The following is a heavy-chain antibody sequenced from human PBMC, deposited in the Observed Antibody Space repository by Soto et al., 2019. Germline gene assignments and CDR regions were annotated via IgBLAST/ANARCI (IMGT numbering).Heavy chain of an antibody. D-gene: IGHD2-2*01. Sequence: EVLLVESGGGLVQPGGSLRLSCTASGFIFSNFWMSWVRQAPGKGLEWVANIKQDGSEKYYVDSVKGRFTVSRDNTKNSLYVQMNSLRVEDTAVYYCGRAAEYREYGVDYWGQGTLVTVSS. CDR2: IKQDGSEK. CDR1: GFIFSNFW. CDR3: GRAAEYREYGVDY. J-gene: IGHJ4*02. V-gene: IGHV3-7*03.